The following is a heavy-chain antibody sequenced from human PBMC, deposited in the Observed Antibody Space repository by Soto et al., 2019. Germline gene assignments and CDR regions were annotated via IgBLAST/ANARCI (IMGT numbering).Heavy chain of an antibody. V-gene: IGHV3-21*01. CDR3: ARAGGYSRTTPNPRAYGMDV. CDR2: ISSFSNYM. Sequence: EVQLVESGGGLVKPGGSLRLSCAVSGFTFNYYSMNWVRQAPGKGLEWVSSISSFSNYMYYTDSVKGRFTISRDNARNSLYLHMNSLRAADTAVYYRARAGGYSRTTPNPRAYGMDVWGQGTTVTVSS. CDR1: GFTFNYYS. J-gene: IGHJ6*02. D-gene: IGHD6-13*01.